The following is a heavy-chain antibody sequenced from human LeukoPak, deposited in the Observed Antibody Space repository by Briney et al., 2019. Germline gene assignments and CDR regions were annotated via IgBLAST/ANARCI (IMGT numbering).Heavy chain of an antibody. Sequence: SGTLSLTCGVSGGSISGTNWWGWVRQPPGQGLEWIGEISLRGLTNYNPSLRSRLTMSLDESKNQVSLNLTSVTAADTAVYYCSRESGAFSPFGLWGQGTLVSVHS. CDR2: ISLRGLT. J-gene: IGHJ4*02. D-gene: IGHD3-3*01. V-gene: IGHV4-4*02. CDR1: GGSISGTNW. CDR3: SRESGAFSPFGL.